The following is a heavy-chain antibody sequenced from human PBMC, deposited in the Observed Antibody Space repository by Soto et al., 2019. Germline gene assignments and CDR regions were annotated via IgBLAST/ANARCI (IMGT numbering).Heavy chain of an antibody. J-gene: IGHJ5*02. CDR1: GGSSSSRSYF. CDR3: ARHPSNFWFDP. CDR2: IYYSGST. Sequence: PLETLSVTCTVSGGSSSSRSYFWGWIRQPPGKGLEWIGSIYYSGSTYYNPSLKSRVTVSVDTSKNQFSLKLSSVAAADTAVYYCARHPSNFWFDPWGQGTLVTVSS. D-gene: IGHD4-4*01. V-gene: IGHV4-39*01.